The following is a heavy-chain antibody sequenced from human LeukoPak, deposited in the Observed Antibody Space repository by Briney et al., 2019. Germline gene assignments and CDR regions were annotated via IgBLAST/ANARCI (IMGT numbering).Heavy chain of an antibody. Sequence: PGGSLRLSCAASGFTFSSYGMHWVRQAPGKGLEWVAVISYDGSNKYYADSVKGRFTISRDNSKNTLYLQMNSLRAEDTAVYYCARSITGRASFDYWGQGTLVTVSS. CDR3: ARSITGRASFDY. CDR1: GFTFSSYG. V-gene: IGHV3-30*03. D-gene: IGHD1-14*01. CDR2: ISYDGSNK. J-gene: IGHJ4*02.